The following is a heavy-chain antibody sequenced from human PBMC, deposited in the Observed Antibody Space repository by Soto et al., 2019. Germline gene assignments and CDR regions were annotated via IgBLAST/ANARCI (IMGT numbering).Heavy chain of an antibody. Sequence: EVQLVESGGGLVRPGGSLRLSCAASGFTFSRYSMNWVRQAPGKGLEWVSSISSPTNYIYYADSMKGRFTVSRDNAKNSVYLDMNSPSAEDTAVYYCARESEDLTSNFDYWGQGTLVTVSS. CDR2: ISSPTNYI. J-gene: IGHJ4*02. V-gene: IGHV3-21*01. CDR1: GFTFSRYS. CDR3: ARESEDLTSNFDY.